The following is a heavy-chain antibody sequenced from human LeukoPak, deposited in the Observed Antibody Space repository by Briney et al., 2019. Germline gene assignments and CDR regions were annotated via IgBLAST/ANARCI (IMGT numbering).Heavy chain of an antibody. Sequence: PGGSLRLSCAASGFTFSSYGMHWVRQAPGKGLEWVAVISYDGSNKYYADSVKGRFTISRDSSKNTLYLQMSSLRAEDTAAYFCARESLGGWFDYWGQGTLVTVSS. D-gene: IGHD6-19*01. J-gene: IGHJ4*02. V-gene: IGHV3-30*03. CDR2: ISYDGSNK. CDR3: ARESLGGWFDY. CDR1: GFTFSSYG.